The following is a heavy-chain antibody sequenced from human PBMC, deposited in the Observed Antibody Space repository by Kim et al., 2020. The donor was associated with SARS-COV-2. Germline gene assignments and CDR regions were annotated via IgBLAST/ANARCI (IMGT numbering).Heavy chain of an antibody. CDR3: AKRSSGYYYVDI. Sequence: GGSLRLSCAASGFTFSSYGMHWVRQAPGKGLEWVAVISYDGSNKYYADSVKGRFTISRDNSKNTLYLQMNSLRAEDTAVYYCAKRSSGYYYVDIWGQGTMVTVSS. CDR2: ISYDGSNK. V-gene: IGHV3-30*18. CDR1: GFTFSSYG. D-gene: IGHD3-22*01. J-gene: IGHJ3*02.